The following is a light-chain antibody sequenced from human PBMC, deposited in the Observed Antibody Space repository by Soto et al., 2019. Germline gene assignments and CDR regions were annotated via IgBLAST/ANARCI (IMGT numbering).Light chain of an antibody. V-gene: IGKV3-20*01. J-gene: IGKJ5*01. CDR3: QQSFGSPPIT. Sequence: EIVLTQSPGTLSLSPGERATLSCRASQSVSSSYLAWYQQKPGQAPRLLIYGASSRATGIPDRFSGSGSGTDFTITISRLEPEDFAVYYCQQSFGSPPITFGQGTRLDIK. CDR2: GAS. CDR1: QSVSSSY.